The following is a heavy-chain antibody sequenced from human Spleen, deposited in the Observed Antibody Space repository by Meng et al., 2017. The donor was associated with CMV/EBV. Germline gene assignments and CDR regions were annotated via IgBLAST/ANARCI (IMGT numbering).Heavy chain of an antibody. CDR1: FRCNDNY. J-gene: IGHJ2*01. Sequence: FRCNDNYMSWIRQAPGKGLEWVAYISSSGGTMNYADSVRGRFTISRDNARNSRYLQMNSLRAEDTAVYYCARCGCSGISCYCRCNFDLWGRGTLVTVSS. V-gene: IGHV3-11*01. CDR3: ARCGCSGISCYCRCNFDL. D-gene: IGHD2-2*01. CDR2: ISSSGGTM.